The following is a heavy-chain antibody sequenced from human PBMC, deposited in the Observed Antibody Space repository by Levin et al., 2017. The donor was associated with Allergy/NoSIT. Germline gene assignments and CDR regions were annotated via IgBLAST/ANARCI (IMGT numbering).Heavy chain of an antibody. CDR3: AREGEDIVVVVAANVYYYYMDV. CDR1: GFTFSRYY. CDR2: INSDGSST. V-gene: IGHV3-74*01. D-gene: IGHD2-15*01. Sequence: SCAASGFTFSRYYMHWVRQAPGKGLVWVSRINSDGSSTSYADSVKGRFTISRDNAKNTLYLQMNSLRAEDTAVYYCAREGEDIVVVVAANVYYYYMDVWGKGTTVTVSS. J-gene: IGHJ6*03.